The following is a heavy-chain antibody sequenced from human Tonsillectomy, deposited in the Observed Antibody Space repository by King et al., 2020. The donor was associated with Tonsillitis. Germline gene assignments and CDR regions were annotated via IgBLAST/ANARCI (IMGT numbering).Heavy chain of an antibody. Sequence: VTLKESGPVLVKPTETLTLTCTVSGFSLSNARMGVSWIRQPPGKALEWLAHIFSNDEKSYITSLKSRLTISKDTSKSQVVLTMTNMDPADTATYYCARILKPDPFDIWGQGTMVTVSS. CDR3: ARILKPDPFDI. J-gene: IGHJ3*02. V-gene: IGHV2-26*01. CDR1: GFSLSNARMG. CDR2: IFSNDEK.